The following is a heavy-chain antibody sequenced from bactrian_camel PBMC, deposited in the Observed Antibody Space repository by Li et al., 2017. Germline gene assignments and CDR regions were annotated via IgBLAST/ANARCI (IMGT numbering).Heavy chain of an antibody. CDR2: INSGGGST. D-gene: IGHD5*01. V-gene: IGHV3S1*01. Sequence: HVQLVESGGGLVQPGGSLRLSCAASGFTFSNYWMYWVRQAPGKGLEWVSAINSGGGSTYYADSVKGRFTISRDNAKNTVFLQMNTLKPEDTAVYYCVRDGPYGLGTFEYNFWGQGTQVTVS. CDR3: VRDGPYGLGTFEYNF. J-gene: IGHJ4*01. CDR1: GFTFSNYW.